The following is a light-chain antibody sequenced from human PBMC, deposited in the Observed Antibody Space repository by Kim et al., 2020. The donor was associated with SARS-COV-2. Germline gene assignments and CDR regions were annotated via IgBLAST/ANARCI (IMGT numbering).Light chain of an antibody. J-gene: IGKJ1*01. Sequence: DIQMTQSPSSLSASVGDRVTITCQANQAICNYLNWYQQKPGKAPKVPSSFSGSGSGTDFTLPISSLQPENIATFYCQRYDNLPPDVRTFGRGTKVDIK. CDR3: QRYDNLPPDVRT. V-gene: IGKV1-33*01. CDR1: QAICNY.